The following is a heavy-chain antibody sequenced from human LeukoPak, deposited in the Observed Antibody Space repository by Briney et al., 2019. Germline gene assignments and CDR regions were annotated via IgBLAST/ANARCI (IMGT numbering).Heavy chain of an antibody. J-gene: IGHJ6*02. CDR1: GVTFRRDS. V-gene: IGHV3-48*04. D-gene: IGHD6-13*01. Sequence: PVGSLRLSCAASGVTFRRDSMNSGCDAPRQGLECVSYVFISGSTIYYADSVKGRFTISRDNAKNSLYLQMSSLRAEDTAVYYCARRQQQLVLDYYYGMDVWGQGTTVTVSS. CDR3: ARRQQQLVLDYYYGMDV. CDR2: VFISGSTI.